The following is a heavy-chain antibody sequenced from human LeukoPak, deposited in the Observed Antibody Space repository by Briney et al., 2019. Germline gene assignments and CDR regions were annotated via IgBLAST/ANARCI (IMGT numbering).Heavy chain of an antibody. Sequence: GGSLRLSCAASGFSVSTYAMSWVRQAPGKGLEWVSAISVSGDNTYYADSVKGRFTLFRDNSKNTLYLQMNRLRVEDTAVYYWAKGGGGADDYWGQGTLVTVSS. CDR3: AKGGGGADDY. J-gene: IGHJ4*02. V-gene: IGHV3-23*01. CDR2: ISVSGDNT. D-gene: IGHD3-16*01. CDR1: GFSVSTYA.